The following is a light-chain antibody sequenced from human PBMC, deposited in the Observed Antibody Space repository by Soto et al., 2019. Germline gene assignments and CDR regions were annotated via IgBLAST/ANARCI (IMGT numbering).Light chain of an antibody. CDR1: SRDVNGYNY. V-gene: IGLV2-14*01. CDR2: DVS. J-gene: IGLJ1*01. Sequence: QSVLTQPASVSGSPGQSITISCTGTSRDVNGYNYVSWYQQHSCKAPKLMFYDVSNRLSGVSYRFSGSKSGNTASLTISGLQAEDEADYYCSSYTSSSTRVFGTGTKVTVL. CDR3: SSYTSSSTRV.